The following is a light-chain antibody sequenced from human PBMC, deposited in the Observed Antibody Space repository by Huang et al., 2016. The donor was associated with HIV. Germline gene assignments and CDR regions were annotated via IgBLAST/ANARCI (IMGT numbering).Light chain of an antibody. CDR1: QNINNY. Sequence: IQLTQSPSSLSASIGDRVSITCRASQNINNYLDCYQQKPGKAPKLLIYGTSTLQTGVPSRFSGIGSGTVFILTINKLQPEDFATYYCQQLNSFLFGPGTKVDIK. V-gene: IGKV1-9*01. J-gene: IGKJ3*01. CDR2: GTS. CDR3: QQLNSFL.